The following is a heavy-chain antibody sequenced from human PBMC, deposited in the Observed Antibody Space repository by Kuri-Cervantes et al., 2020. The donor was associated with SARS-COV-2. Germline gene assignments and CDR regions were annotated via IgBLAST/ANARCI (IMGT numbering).Heavy chain of an antibody. Sequence: GGSLRLSCAASGFTFSSYAMHWVRQAPGKGLEWVAVISYDGSNKYYADSVKGRFTMSRDNSKNTLYLQMNSLRAEDTAVYYCATTMHELWEYYMDVWGKGTTVTVSS. CDR3: ATTMHELWEYYMDV. J-gene: IGHJ6*03. V-gene: IGHV3-30-3*01. D-gene: IGHD1-26*01. CDR2: ISYDGSNK. CDR1: GFTFSSYA.